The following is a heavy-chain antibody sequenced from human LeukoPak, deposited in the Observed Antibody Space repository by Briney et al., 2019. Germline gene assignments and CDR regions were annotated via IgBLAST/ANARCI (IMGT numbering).Heavy chain of an antibody. V-gene: IGHV3-11*01. Sequence: GGSLRLSCAASGFTFSDYYMSWIRQAPGKGLEWVSYISSSGSIIYYADSVKGRFTISRDNAKNSLYLQMNSLRAEDTAVYYRARARYYDSSGYIGYWGQGTLVTVSS. CDR3: ARARYYDSSGYIGY. D-gene: IGHD3-22*01. J-gene: IGHJ4*02. CDR2: ISSSGSII. CDR1: GFTFSDYY.